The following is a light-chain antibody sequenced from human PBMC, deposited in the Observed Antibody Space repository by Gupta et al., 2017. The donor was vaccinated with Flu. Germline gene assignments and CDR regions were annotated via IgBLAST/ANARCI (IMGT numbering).Light chain of an antibody. V-gene: IGKV2-28*01. CDR2: LGS. J-gene: IGKJ2*01. Sequence: DIVMTQSPLSLPVTPREPASISCKSSQSLLHSNGYNYLDWYLQKPGQSPQLLIYLGSDRASGVPDRFSGSGSGTDFTLKISRVEAEDVGVYYCMQALQTVYTFGQGTKLEIK. CDR1: QSLLHSNGYNY. CDR3: MQALQTVYT.